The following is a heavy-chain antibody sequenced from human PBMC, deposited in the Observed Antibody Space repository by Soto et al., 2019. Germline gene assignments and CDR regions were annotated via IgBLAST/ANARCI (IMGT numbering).Heavy chain of an antibody. CDR1: GYSFTTYW. V-gene: IGHV5-51*01. CDR2: IYPGGGSEN. CDR3: ARHEQYFYSYYGMDV. J-gene: IGHJ6*02. Sequence: GESLKISCKTSGYSFTTYWIAWVRQMPGKGLEWVGIIYPGGGSENRYNPSFQGRVTISADRSTATAYLEWHSLRASDTATYYCARHEQYFYSYYGMDVWSQGTTVTVSS.